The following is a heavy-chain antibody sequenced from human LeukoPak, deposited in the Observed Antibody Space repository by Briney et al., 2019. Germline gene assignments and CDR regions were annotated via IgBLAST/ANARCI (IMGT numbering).Heavy chain of an antibody. Sequence: GGTLRLSCAASGFTFSSYSMNWVRQAPGKGLEWVSSISSSSSYIYYADSVKGRFTISRDNAKSSLYLQMNSLRAEDTAVYYCARMTTATSFDYWGQGTLVTVSS. V-gene: IGHV3-21*01. CDR3: ARMTTATSFDY. CDR2: ISSSSSYI. J-gene: IGHJ4*02. D-gene: IGHD4-17*01. CDR1: GFTFSSYS.